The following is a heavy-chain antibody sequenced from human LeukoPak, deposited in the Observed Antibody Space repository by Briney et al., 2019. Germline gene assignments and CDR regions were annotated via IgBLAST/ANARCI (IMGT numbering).Heavy chain of an antibody. CDR1: GYTFTSYY. CDR3: ARSITMVRGVITTTVGPNWFDP. V-gene: IGHV1-46*03. CDR2: INPSGGST. D-gene: IGHD3-10*01. Sequence: ASVKVSCKASGYTFTSYYMHWVRQAPGQGLEWMGIINPSGGSTSYAQKFQGRVIMTRDTSTSTVYMELSSLRSEDTAVYYCARSITMVRGVITTTVGPNWFDPWGQGTLVTVSS. J-gene: IGHJ5*02.